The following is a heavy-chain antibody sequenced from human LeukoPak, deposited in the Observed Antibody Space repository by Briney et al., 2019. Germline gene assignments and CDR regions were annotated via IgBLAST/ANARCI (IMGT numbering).Heavy chain of an antibody. D-gene: IGHD2-2*02. Sequence: GGSLRLSCAASGFTFSSYAMHWVRQAPGKGLEWVAVISYDGSNKYYADSVKGRFTISRDNSKNTLYLQMNSLRADDTAVYYCARVKDIPKAYYFDYWGQGTLVTVSS. J-gene: IGHJ4*02. V-gene: IGHV3-30-3*01. CDR2: ISYDGSNK. CDR3: ARVKDIPKAYYFDY. CDR1: GFTFSSYA.